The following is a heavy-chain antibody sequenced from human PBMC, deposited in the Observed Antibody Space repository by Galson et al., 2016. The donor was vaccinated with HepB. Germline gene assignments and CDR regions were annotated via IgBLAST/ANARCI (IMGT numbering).Heavy chain of an antibody. V-gene: IGHV3-30*18. CDR3: AKRHEYCPPVGCSVDY. CDR2: DSMDGRRK. J-gene: IGHJ4*02. Sequence: SLRLSCAASGFTFSGYGMHWVRRAPGKGLEWVAADSMDGRRKFYADSVKGRFTISRDNSNNILFLQMSSLRVDDTAVYFCAKRHEYCPPVGCSVDYWGQGTLVSVSS. CDR1: GFTFSGYG. D-gene: IGHD2/OR15-2a*01.